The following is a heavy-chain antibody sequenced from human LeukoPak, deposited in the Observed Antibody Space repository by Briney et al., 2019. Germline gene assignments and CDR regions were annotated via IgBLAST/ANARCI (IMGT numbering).Heavy chain of an antibody. J-gene: IGHJ4*02. V-gene: IGHV3-64D*06. Sequence: GSLRLSCSASGFTFSSYAMHWVRQAPGKGLEYVSAISSSGDNTYYADSVKGRFTISRDNSKNTLYLQMSSLRAEDTAVYYCVKRGSGWYYFDCWGQGTLVTVSS. D-gene: IGHD6-19*01. CDR2: ISSSGDNT. CDR3: VKRGSGWYYFDC. CDR1: GFTFSSYA.